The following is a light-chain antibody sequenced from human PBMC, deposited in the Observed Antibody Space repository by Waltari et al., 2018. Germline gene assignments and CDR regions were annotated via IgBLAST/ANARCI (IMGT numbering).Light chain of an antibody. CDR2: EVS. CDR3: SSYTSSSTLV. V-gene: IGLV2-14*01. J-gene: IGLJ3*02. CDR1: SSDVGGYNS. Sequence: QSALTQPASVSGSPGQSITISCTGTSSDVGGYNSVSWYQQHPGKAPKLMIYEVSNRPSGVSNRFSGSKSGNTASLTISGLRAEDESDYYCSSYTSSSTLVFGGGTKLTVL.